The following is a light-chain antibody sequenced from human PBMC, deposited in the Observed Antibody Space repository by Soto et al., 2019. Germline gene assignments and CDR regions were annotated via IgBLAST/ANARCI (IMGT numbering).Light chain of an antibody. Sequence: DIQMTQSPSSLSASVGYRFTITCRASQSISSYLNWYQQKPGKAPKLLIYAASSLQSGVPSRFSGSGSGTDFTLTIRSLQPEDFATYYCQHYKMYSPWTFGQGTTGDIK. CDR3: QHYKMYSPWT. CDR2: AAS. V-gene: IGKV1-39*01. J-gene: IGKJ1*01. CDR1: QSISSY.